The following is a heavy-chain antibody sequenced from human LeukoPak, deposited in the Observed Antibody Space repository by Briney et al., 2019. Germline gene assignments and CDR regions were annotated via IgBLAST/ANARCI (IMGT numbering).Heavy chain of an antibody. CDR3: ARLGYSSGWYQFDY. J-gene: IGHJ4*02. V-gene: IGHV4-38-2*01. CDR2: IYHSGST. CDR1: GGSFSGYY. Sequence: SETLSLTCAVYGGSFSGYYWGWIRQPPGKGLEGIGSIYHSGSTYYNPSLKSRVTISVDTSKNQFSLKLSSVPAADTAVYYCARLGYSSGWYQFDYWGQGTLVTVSS. D-gene: IGHD6-19*01.